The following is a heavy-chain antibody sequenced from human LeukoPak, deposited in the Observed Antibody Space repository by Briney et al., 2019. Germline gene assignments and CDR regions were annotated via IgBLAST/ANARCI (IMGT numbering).Heavy chain of an antibody. Sequence: GESLKISCKGSGYSFTSYWIGWVRQMPGKGLGWMGIIYPGDSDSRYSPSFQGQVTMSADKSISTVYLQWSSLKASDTAMYYCARGERYSSSSEYGMDVWGQGTTVTVSS. CDR3: ARGERYSSSSEYGMDV. CDR1: GYSFTSYW. J-gene: IGHJ6*02. D-gene: IGHD6-6*01. V-gene: IGHV5-51*01. CDR2: IYPGDSDS.